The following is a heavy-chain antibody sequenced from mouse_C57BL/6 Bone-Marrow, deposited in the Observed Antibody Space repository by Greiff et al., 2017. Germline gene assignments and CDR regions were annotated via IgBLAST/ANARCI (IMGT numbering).Heavy chain of an antibody. V-gene: IGHV5-17*01. CDR1: GFTFSDYG. Sequence: EVKLMESGGGLVKPGGSLKLSCAPSGFTFSDYGMHWVRQAPEKGLEWVAYISSGSSTIYYADTVKGRFTISRDNAKNTLFLQMTSLRSEDTAMYYCARKRAMDYWGQGTSVTVSS. J-gene: IGHJ4*01. CDR3: ARKRAMDY. CDR2: ISSGSSTI.